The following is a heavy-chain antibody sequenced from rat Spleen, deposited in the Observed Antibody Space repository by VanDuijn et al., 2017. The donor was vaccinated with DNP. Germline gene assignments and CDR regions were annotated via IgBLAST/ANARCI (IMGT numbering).Heavy chain of an antibody. Sequence: EVQLVETGGGLVQPGRSLKLSCVVSGFTFSSYWMFWIRQAPTKGLEWVAYIAYDGGITYYGDSVKGRFTNSRDNAKNTLYLQMNSLRSEDMATYDCARWYNSGFCFDYWGQGVMVTVSS. V-gene: IGHV5-58*01. CDR1: GFTFSSYW. J-gene: IGHJ2*01. CDR2: IAYDGGIT. D-gene: IGHD4-3*01. CDR3: ARWYNSGFCFDY.